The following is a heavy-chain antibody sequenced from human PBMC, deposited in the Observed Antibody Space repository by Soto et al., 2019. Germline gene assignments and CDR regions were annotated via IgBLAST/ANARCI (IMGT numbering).Heavy chain of an antibody. V-gene: IGHV1-2*04. Sequence: ASVKVSCKASGYTFTGYYMHWVRQAPGQGLEWMGWINPNSGGTNYAQKFQGWVTMTRDTSISTAYMELSRLRSGDTAVYYCARAGYDILTGPTGGFDPWGQGTLVTVSS. D-gene: IGHD3-9*01. J-gene: IGHJ5*02. CDR2: INPNSGGT. CDR1: GYTFTGYY. CDR3: ARAGYDILTGPTGGFDP.